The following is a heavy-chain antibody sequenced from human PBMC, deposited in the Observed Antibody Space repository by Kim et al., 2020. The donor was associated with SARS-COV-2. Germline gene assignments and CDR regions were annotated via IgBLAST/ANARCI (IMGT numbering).Heavy chain of an antibody. J-gene: IGHJ6*03. CDR2: ISYDGSNK. Sequence: GGSLRLSCAASGFTFSSYAMHWVRQAPGKGLEWVAVISYDGSNKYYADSVKGRFTISRDNSKNTLYLQMNSLRAEDTAVYYCARDRVAVAGTYYYYYMDVWGKGTTVTVSS. CDR1: GFTFSSYA. CDR3: ARDRVAVAGTYYYYYMDV. V-gene: IGHV3-30-3*01. D-gene: IGHD6-19*01.